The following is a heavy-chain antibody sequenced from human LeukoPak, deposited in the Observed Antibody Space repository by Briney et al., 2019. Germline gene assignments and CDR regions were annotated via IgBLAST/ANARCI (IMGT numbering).Heavy chain of an antibody. V-gene: IGHV3-23*01. J-gene: IGHJ4*02. CDR3: AKDTFDYLRYYFDY. CDR2: ISGSTGTT. Sequence: GGSLRLSCAASGFTFSSYAMNWVRQAPGKGLEWVSTISGSTGTTYYADSVKGRFTIPRHNSKNTLYLQMNSLRADDTAVYYCAKDTFDYLRYYFDYWGQGTLVTVSS. CDR1: GFTFSSYA. D-gene: IGHD3-9*01.